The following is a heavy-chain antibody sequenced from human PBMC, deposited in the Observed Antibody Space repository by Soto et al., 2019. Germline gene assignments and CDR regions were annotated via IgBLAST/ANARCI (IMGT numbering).Heavy chain of an antibody. CDR1: GFTFSSYA. CDR3: ARRGSGSYYDY. D-gene: IGHD1-26*01. V-gene: IGHV3-23*01. Sequence: PGGSLRLSCAASGFTFSSYAMRWVRQAPVKGLEWVSAISGSGGSTYYADSVKGRFTISRDNSKNTLYLQMNSLIAEDTAVYYCARRGSGSYYDYWGQGTLVTAPQ. J-gene: IGHJ4*02. CDR2: ISGSGGST.